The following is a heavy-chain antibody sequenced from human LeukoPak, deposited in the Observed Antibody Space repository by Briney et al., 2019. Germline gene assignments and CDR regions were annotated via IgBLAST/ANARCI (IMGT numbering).Heavy chain of an antibody. CDR3: AKGNWNDDY. CDR2: ISGSGGST. CDR1: GFTFSSYG. J-gene: IGHJ4*02. V-gene: IGHV3-23*01. D-gene: IGHD1-20*01. Sequence: PGGTLRLSCAASGFTFSSYGMSWVRQAPGKGLEWVSAISGSGGSTYYADSVKGRFTVSRDNSKNTLYLQMNSLRAEDTAVYYCAKGNWNDDYWGQGTLVTVSS.